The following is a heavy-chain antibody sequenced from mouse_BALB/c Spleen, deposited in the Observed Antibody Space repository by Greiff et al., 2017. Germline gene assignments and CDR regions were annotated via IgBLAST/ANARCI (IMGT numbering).Heavy chain of an antibody. CDR2: IYPGNGDT. Sequence: QPGAELVKPGASVKMSCKASGYTFTSYNMHWVKQTPGQGLEWIGAIYPGNGDTSYNQKFKGKATLTADKSSSTAYMQLSSLTSEDSAVYYCARDYYGSSYLDYWGQGTTLTVSS. V-gene: IGHV1-12*01. J-gene: IGHJ2*01. CDR1: GYTFTSYN. D-gene: IGHD1-1*01. CDR3: ARDYYGSSYLDY.